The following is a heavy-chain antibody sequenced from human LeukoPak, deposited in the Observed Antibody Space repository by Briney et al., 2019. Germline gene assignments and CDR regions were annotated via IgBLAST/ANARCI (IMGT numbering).Heavy chain of an antibody. D-gene: IGHD2-2*01. J-gene: IGHJ4*02. CDR2: IYYSGST. CDR1: GGSISSYY. CDR3: ARSYCSSTSCYEVYYFDY. Sequence: SETLSLTCTVSGGSISSYYWSWIRQPPGKGLEWIGYIYYSGSTNYNPSLKSRVTISVDTSKNQFSLKLSSVTAADTAVYYCARSYCSSTSCYEVYYFDYWGQGTLVTVSS. V-gene: IGHV4-59*08.